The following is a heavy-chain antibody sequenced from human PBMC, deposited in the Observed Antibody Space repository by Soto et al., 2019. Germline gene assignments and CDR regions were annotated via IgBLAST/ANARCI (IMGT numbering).Heavy chain of an antibody. J-gene: IGHJ6*03. V-gene: IGHV3-53*04. Sequence: EVQLGESGGGLVQPGGSLRLSCAASGFTVSGNYMSWVRQAPGKGLEWVSVIYSGGNTYYADSVKGRFTISRHNSENTLYLQMNSLRAEDTAVYYCTRAAWGLWFGYMDVWGKGTTVTVSS. CDR3: TRAAWGLWFGYMDV. CDR2: IYSGGNT. CDR1: GFTVSGNY. D-gene: IGHD3-10*01.